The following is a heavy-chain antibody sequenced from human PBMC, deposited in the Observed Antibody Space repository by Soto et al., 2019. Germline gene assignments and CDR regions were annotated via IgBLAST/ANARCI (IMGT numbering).Heavy chain of an antibody. CDR2: ISSVGTTT. D-gene: IGHD3-10*01. J-gene: IGHJ6*02. CDR1: GFTIIDYY. V-gene: IGHV3-11*01. CDR3: AKDQEGSGSHWLGYNYYGMDV. Sequence: WGSLRLSCEASGFTIIDYYVSFIRHAPLKGLEWVSYISSVGTTTYYADSVKGRFSISMDNAKNSLYLQMNSLRAEDTAVYFCAKDQEGSGSHWLGYNYYGMDVWGQGTTVTVSS.